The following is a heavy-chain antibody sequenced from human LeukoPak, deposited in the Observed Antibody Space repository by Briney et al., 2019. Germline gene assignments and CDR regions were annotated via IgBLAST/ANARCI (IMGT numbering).Heavy chain of an antibody. CDR1: GFTFSTYA. J-gene: IGHJ4*02. D-gene: IGHD2-15*01. Sequence: PGGSLRLSCAASGFTFSTYAMSWVRQAPGKGLEWVSAISGSSPNTYYAASVKGRFTISRDNSKNTLYLQMNSLRAEDTAMYYCTTRSPARYCSDGACYSSADYWGQGTLVTVSS. CDR2: ISGSSPNT. V-gene: IGHV3-23*01. CDR3: TTRSPARYCSDGACYSSADY.